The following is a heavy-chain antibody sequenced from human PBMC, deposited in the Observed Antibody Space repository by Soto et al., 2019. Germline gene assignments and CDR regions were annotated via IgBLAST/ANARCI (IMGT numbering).Heavy chain of an antibody. CDR1: GVTFSGYY. J-gene: IGHJ5*02. Sequence: SETLSLTCSVYGVTFSGYYWSWVRQPPGKGLEWIGEINHSGSTNYNPSLKSRVTISVDTSKNQLSLKLMPVTAADEAVYYCARGGSYSSSWSGVSHNCFDPWGQGTLVTVSS. D-gene: IGHD6-13*01. CDR2: INHSGST. CDR3: ARGGSYSSSWSGVSHNCFDP. V-gene: IGHV4-34*01.